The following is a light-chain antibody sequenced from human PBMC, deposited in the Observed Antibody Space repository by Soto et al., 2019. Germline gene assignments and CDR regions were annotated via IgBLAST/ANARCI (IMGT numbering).Light chain of an antibody. Sequence: IQMTHSPSTLSGSVGDTVTVTYRASQSISSWLAWYQQKPGKAPKLLIYDASSLESGVPSRFSGSGSGTEFTLTISSLQPDDFATYYCQQYNSYSPWTFGQGTKVDIK. CDR1: QSISSW. CDR3: QQYNSYSPWT. V-gene: IGKV1-5*01. J-gene: IGKJ1*01. CDR2: DAS.